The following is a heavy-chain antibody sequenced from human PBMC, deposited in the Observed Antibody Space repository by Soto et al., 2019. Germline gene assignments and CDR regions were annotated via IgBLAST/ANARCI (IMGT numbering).Heavy chain of an antibody. J-gene: IGHJ6*02. V-gene: IGHV3-48*03. CDR1: GFTFSSYE. CDR3: ARSWRYSSSSPAGGMDV. D-gene: IGHD6-6*01. Sequence: TGGSRRRSWPASGFTFSSYEMNWVREAPGKGLEWVSYISSSGSTIYYADSVKGRFTISRDNAKNSLYLQMNSLRAEDTAVYYCARSWRYSSSSPAGGMDVWGQGTTVTVSS. CDR2: ISSSGSTI.